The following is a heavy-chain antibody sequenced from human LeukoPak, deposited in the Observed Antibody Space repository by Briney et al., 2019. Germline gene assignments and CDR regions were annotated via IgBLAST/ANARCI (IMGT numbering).Heavy chain of an antibody. V-gene: IGHV4-4*07. CDR2: IYISGST. J-gene: IGHJ4*02. Sequence: SETLSLTCTVSGASISTYYWSWIRQSAGKRLEWIGRIYISGSTDYNPSLRSRVTMSVDTSKNQLSLKLNSVTAADTAVYYCARDDVDTPTFDYLGQGTLVTVSS. D-gene: IGHD5-18*01. CDR1: GASISTYY. CDR3: ARDDVDTPTFDY.